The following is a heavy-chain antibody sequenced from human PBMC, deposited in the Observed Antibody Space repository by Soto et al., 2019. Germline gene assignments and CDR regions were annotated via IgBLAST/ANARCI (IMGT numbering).Heavy chain of an antibody. Sequence: EVQLVESGGGLVKPGGSLRLSCAASGFTFSSYSMNWVRQAPGKGLEWVASISRSSSYIYYADSVKGRVTISRDNAKNALYLQLNSHRAEDTAVYYCGRESQRGAVGAHAFGCWGPGTLVTRSS. CDR3: GRESQRGAVGAHAFGC. V-gene: IGHV3-21*01. J-gene: IGHJ4*03. CDR1: GFTFSSYS. CDR2: ISRSSSYI. D-gene: IGHD6-19*01.